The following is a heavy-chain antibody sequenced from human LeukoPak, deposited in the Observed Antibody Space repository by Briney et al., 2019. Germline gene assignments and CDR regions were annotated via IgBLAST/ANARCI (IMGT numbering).Heavy chain of an antibody. CDR2: IYYSGST. CDR1: GGSISSYY. V-gene: IGHV4-59*12. J-gene: IGHJ4*02. D-gene: IGHD2-2*01. CDR3: ARGRYCSSTSCGNFDY. Sequence: PSETLSLTCTVSGGSISSYYWSWIRQPPGKGLEWIGYIYYSGSTNYNPSLKSRVTISVDTSKNQFSLKLSSVTAADTAVYYCARGRYCSSTSCGNFDYWGQGTLVTVSS.